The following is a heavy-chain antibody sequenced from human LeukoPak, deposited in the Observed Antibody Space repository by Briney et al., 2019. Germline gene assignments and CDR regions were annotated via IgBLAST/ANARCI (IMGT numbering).Heavy chain of an antibody. J-gene: IGHJ3*02. Sequence: GGSLRLSCAASGFTFSSYAMHWVRQAPGKGLEWVAVISYDGSNKYYADSVEGRFTISRDNSKNTLYLQVNSLRAEDTAVYYCAREGRDGGAFDIWGQGTMVTVSS. CDR2: ISYDGSNK. CDR3: AREGRDGGAFDI. D-gene: IGHD3-16*01. CDR1: GFTFSSYA. V-gene: IGHV3-30*04.